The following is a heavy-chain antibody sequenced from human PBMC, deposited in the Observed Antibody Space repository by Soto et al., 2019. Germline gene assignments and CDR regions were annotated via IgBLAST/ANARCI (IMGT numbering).Heavy chain of an antibody. Sequence: GGSLRLSCTASGFTFGDYAMSWVRQAPGKGLEWVGFIRSKAYGGTTEYAASVKGRFTISRDDSKSIAYLQMNSLKTEDTAVYYCTRDPDYGGNPYYYYGMDVWGQRTTVTVSS. J-gene: IGHJ6*02. CDR3: TRDPDYGGNPYYYYGMDV. CDR1: GFTFGDYA. V-gene: IGHV3-49*04. CDR2: IRSKAYGGTT. D-gene: IGHD4-17*01.